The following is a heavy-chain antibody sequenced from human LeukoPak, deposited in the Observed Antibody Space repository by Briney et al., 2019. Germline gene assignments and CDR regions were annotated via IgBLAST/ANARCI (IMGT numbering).Heavy chain of an antibody. CDR2: INPNSGGT. CDR3: ARREGNSSWYGKDWFDP. CDR1: GYTFTGYY. J-gene: IGHJ5*02. Sequence: GASVKISCKASGYTFTGYYMHWVRQAPGQGLEWMGWINPNSGGTNYAQKFQGRVTMTRDTSISTAYMELSRLRSDDTAVYYCARREGNSSWYGKDWFDPWGQGTLVTVSS. D-gene: IGHD6-13*01. V-gene: IGHV1-2*02.